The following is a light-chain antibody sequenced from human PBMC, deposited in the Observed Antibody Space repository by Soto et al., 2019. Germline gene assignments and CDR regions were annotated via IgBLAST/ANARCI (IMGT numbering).Light chain of an antibody. CDR2: EDN. V-gene: IGLV6-57*02. Sequence: NFMLTQPHSVSESPGKTVTISCTGSSGSIARNYVQWYQQRPGSAPTTVIFEDNQRPSGVPDRFSGSIDSSSNSASLTISGLQTEDEADYYCQSYDSDFVIFGGGTKLTVL. CDR3: QSYDSDFVI. CDR1: SGSIARNY. J-gene: IGLJ2*01.